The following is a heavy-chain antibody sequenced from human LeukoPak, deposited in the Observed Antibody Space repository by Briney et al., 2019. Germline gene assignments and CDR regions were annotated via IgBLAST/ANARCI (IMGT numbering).Heavy chain of an antibody. CDR2: ISGSGDNT. CDR3: AKGAWGGGDCCPFDN. D-gene: IGHD2-21*01. J-gene: IGHJ4*02. Sequence: GGSLRLSCAASGVTFTNYAMSWVRQAPGKGLEWVSIISGSGDNTYYADSVKGRFTISRDNSKNTLYLQMNSLRAEDTAVYYCAKGAWGGGDCCPFDNWGQGTVVTVSS. CDR1: GVTFTNYA. V-gene: IGHV3-23*01.